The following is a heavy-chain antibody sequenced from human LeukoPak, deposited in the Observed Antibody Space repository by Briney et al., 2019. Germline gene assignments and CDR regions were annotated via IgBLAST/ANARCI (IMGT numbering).Heavy chain of an antibody. D-gene: IGHD1-26*01. Sequence: GGSLRLSCAASGFTFDDYAMSWVRQTPGKGLEWVSGTNWDGGRTGYADSVKGRFTISRDNSKNTLYLQMNSLRAEDTAVYYCAKDKTGATRRPYYFDYWGQGTLVTVSS. CDR2: TNWDGGRT. V-gene: IGHV3-20*04. J-gene: IGHJ4*02. CDR1: GFTFDDYA. CDR3: AKDKTGATRRPYYFDY.